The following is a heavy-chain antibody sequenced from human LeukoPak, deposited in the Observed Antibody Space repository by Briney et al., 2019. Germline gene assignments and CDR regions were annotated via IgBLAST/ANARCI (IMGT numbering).Heavy chain of an antibody. J-gene: IGHJ4*02. CDR3: ARADIVATMLDY. CDR1: GGSISSSSYY. CDR2: IYYSGST. V-gene: IGHV4-39*07. D-gene: IGHD5-12*01. Sequence: PSETLSLTCTVSGGSISSSSYYWGWIRQPPGKGLEWIGSIYYSGSTYYNPSLKGRVTISVDTSKNQFSLKLSSVTAADTAVYYCARADIVATMLDYWGQGTLVTVSS.